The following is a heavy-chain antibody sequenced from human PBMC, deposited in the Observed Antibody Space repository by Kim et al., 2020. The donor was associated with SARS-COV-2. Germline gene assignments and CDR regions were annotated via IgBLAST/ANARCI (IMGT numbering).Heavy chain of an antibody. V-gene: IGHV3-23*01. Sequence: ADFVRGRLTISRDNPGTTVYLQMDSLRAEDTAVYYCAKRRTVAGGDFDYWGQGTLVTVSS. CDR3: AKRRTVAGGDFDY. J-gene: IGHJ4*02. D-gene: IGHD6-19*01.